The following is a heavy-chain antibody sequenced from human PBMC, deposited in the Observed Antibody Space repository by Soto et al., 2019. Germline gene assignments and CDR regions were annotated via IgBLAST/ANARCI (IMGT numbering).Heavy chain of an antibody. CDR1: GYTFTTCA. CDR3: ARVSPEGESTYYHYGMDV. D-gene: IGHD1-26*01. CDR2: INAGNGDT. V-gene: IGHV1-3*01. Sequence: QVQLVQSGAEVRKPGASVTVSCKASGYTFTTCALHWVRQAPGQRLEWMGWINAGNGDTKYSQKFQGRVTFTRDTSASPAYLELSSLRSEDTAVYYCARVSPEGESTYYHYGMDVWGQGTTVTVSS. J-gene: IGHJ6*02.